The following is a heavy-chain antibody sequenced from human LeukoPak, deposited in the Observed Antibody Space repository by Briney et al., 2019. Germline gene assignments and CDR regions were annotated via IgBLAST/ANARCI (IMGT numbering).Heavy chain of an antibody. CDR1: GYTFTGYY. D-gene: IGHD3-10*01. Sequence: GASVKVSCKASGYTFTGYYMHWVRQAPGQGLEWMGWINPNSGGTNYAQKFQGRVTMTRDTSISTAYMELSRLRSDDTAVYYCARGIQRRWFGELLPNWFDPWGQGTLVTVSS. V-gene: IGHV1-2*02. CDR3: ARGIQRRWFGELLPNWFDP. J-gene: IGHJ5*02. CDR2: INPNSGGT.